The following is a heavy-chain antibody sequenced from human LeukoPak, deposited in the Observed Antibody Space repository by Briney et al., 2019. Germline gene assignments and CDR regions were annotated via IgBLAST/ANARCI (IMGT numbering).Heavy chain of an antibody. CDR1: GYTFTGYY. V-gene: IGHV1-2*06. J-gene: IGHJ1*01. CDR2: INANSGGT. Sequence: GAXXKVSCKAYGYTFTGYYMHWVRQAPGQGVEGMGRINANSGGTNYEQKFQGRVTMTRETSISTAYMELSRLISDHTAVYYCARDFYAGLLFEYFQHWGQGTLVTVSS. CDR3: ARDFYAGLLFEYFQH. D-gene: IGHD2-21*01.